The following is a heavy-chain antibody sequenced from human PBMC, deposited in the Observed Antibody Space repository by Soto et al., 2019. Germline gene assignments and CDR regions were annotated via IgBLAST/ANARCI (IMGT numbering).Heavy chain of an antibody. V-gene: IGHV3-30*18. J-gene: IGHJ4*02. D-gene: IGHD6-13*01. CDR1: GFTFSSYG. CDR2: ISHDGAFK. Sequence: QRHLVESGGGVVQPGRSLRLSCAASGFTFSSYGMHWIRQAPGKGLEWVAVISHDGAFKDSADSVKGGFTISRDNSENRLFLEMNSLGPSDTAVYYCAKDYGPKAPCPYSNTHTDFWGQGTRVTVSS. CDR3: AKDYGPKAPCPYSNTHTDF.